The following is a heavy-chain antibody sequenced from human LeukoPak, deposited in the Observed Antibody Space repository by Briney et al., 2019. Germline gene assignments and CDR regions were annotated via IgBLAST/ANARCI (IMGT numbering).Heavy chain of an antibody. V-gene: IGHV1-69*13. CDR2: IIPIFGTA. Sequence: SVKVSCKASGGTFSSYAISWVRQAPGQGLEWMGGIIPIFGTANYAQKFQGRVTITADESTSTAYMELSSLRSEDTAVYYCARSAYYYDSSGYYYPLDYYYGMDVWGQGTTVTVSS. CDR3: ARSAYYYDSSGYYYPLDYYYGMDV. CDR1: GGTFSSYA. J-gene: IGHJ6*02. D-gene: IGHD3-22*01.